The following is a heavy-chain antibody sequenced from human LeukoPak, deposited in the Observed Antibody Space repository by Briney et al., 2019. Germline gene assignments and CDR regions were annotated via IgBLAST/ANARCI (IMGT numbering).Heavy chain of an antibody. CDR1: GGTFSSYA. V-gene: IGHV1-69*05. CDR3: AIIPRGYFNWFDP. D-gene: IGHD6-25*01. Sequence: SVKVSCKASGGTFSSYAISWVRQAPGQGLEWMGRIIPIFGTANYAQKFQGRVTITTDESTSTAYMELSSLRSEDTAVYYCAIIPRGYFNWFDPWGQGTLVTVFS. J-gene: IGHJ5*02. CDR2: IIPIFGTA.